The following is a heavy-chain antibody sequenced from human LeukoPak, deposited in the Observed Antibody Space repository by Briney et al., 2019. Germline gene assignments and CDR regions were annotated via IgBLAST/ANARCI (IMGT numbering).Heavy chain of an antibody. D-gene: IGHD7-27*01. J-gene: IGHJ5*02. CDR2: IYYSGST. V-gene: IGHV4-31*11. CDR3: ARESHWGFEYWFDP. Sequence: SETLSLTCAVSGVSISSGGYSWSWIRQPPGKGLEWIGYIYYSGSTYYNPSLKSRVTISVDTSKNQFSLKLSSVTAADTAVYYCARESHWGFEYWFDPWGQGTLVTVSS. CDR1: GVSISSGGYS.